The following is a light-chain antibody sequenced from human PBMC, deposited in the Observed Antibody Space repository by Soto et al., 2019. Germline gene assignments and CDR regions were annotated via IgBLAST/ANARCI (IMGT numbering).Light chain of an antibody. J-gene: IGKJ2*01. V-gene: IGKV1-8*01. CDR1: QGISNY. CDR2: RAS. Sequence: AIRMTQSPSSFSASTGDRVTITCRATQGISNYLAWYQQKPGKAPELLIYRASVLESGVPSRFIGGGSGTNFSLTISYLQSEDFATYYCQQYNSFPQTFGQGTKLEIK. CDR3: QQYNSFPQT.